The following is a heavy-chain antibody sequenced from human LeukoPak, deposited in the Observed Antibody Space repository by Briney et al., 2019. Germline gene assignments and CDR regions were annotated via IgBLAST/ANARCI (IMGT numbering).Heavy chain of an antibody. CDR1: GGSISSGGYY. CDR2: IYYSGST. D-gene: IGHD6-13*01. CDR3: ARFQSSSLSWFDP. Sequence: SQTLTLTCTVSGGSISSGGYYWIWIPPHPGKGLDWIGHIYYSGSTYYNPSLKSRVTISVDTSKNQFALKLSCVTAADTAVYYCARFQSSSLSWFDPWGQGTLVTVSS. V-gene: IGHV4-31*03. J-gene: IGHJ5*02.